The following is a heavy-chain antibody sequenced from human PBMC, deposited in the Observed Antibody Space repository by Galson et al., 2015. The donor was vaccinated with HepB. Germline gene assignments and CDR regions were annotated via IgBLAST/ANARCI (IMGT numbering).Heavy chain of an antibody. V-gene: IGHV3-11*05. J-gene: IGHJ4*02. CDR2: ISSSSSYT. D-gene: IGHD3-22*01. CDR1: GFTFSDYY. Sequence: SLRLSCAASGFTFSDYYMSWIRQAQGKGLEWVSYISSSSSYTNYADSVKGRFTISRDNAKNSLYLQMNSLRAEDTAVYYCARESDYYDSSGYYQWYFDYWGQGTLVTVSS. CDR3: ARESDYYDSSGYYQWYFDY.